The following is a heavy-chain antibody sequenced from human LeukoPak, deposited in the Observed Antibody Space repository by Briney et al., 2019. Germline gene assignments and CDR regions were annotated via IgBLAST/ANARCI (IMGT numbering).Heavy chain of an antibody. D-gene: IGHD3-10*01. CDR3: ARGSHYYGSGSPTAFDY. Sequence: ASVKVSCKASGYTFTSYAMNWVRQAPGQGLEWMGWMNPNSGNTGYAQKFQGRVTMTRNTSISTAYMELSSLRSEDTAVYYCARGSHYYGSGSPTAFDYWGQGTLVTVSS. J-gene: IGHJ4*02. V-gene: IGHV1-8*02. CDR2: MNPNSGNT. CDR1: GYTFTSYA.